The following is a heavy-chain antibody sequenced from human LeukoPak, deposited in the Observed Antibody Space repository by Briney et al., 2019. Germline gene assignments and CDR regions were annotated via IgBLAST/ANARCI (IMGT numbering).Heavy chain of an antibody. CDR3: ARDMATMIVVVITPSFDY. V-gene: IGHV1-18*01. J-gene: IGHJ4*02. D-gene: IGHD3-22*01. CDR1: GYTFTSYG. CDR2: ISAYNGNT. Sequence: GASVKVSCKASGYTFTSYGISWVRQAPGQGLEWMGWISAYNGNTNYAQKLQGRVTMTTDTSTSTAYTELRSLRSDDTAVYYCARDMATMIVVVITPSFDYWGQGTLVTVSS.